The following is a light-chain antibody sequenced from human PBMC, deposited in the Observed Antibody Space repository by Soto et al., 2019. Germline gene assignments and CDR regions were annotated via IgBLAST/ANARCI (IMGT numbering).Light chain of an antibody. Sequence: DIQMTQSPSTLSASVGDRVTITCRASQRINSWLAWYQQKKGEAPKLLIYDASSLESGVPSRFSGSGSGTEFTLTISSLQPDDFAAYYCQHYKSYPWTFGQGTKVDIK. CDR1: QRINSW. CDR3: QHYKSYPWT. CDR2: DAS. V-gene: IGKV1-5*01. J-gene: IGKJ1*01.